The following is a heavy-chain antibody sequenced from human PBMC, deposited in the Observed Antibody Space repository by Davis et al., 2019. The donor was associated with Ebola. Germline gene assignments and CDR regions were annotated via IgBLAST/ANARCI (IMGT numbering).Heavy chain of an antibody. CDR2: IWYAGSNK. CDR1: GFTFSSYG. CDR3: AKARSSWTPFDY. V-gene: IGHV3-33*06. J-gene: IGHJ4*02. Sequence: GESLKISCAASGFTFSSYGMHWVRQAPGKGLEWVAVIWYAGSNKYYADSVKGRFTISRDNSKNTLYLQMNSLRAEDTAVYYCAKARSSWTPFDYWGQGTLVTVSS. D-gene: IGHD6-13*01.